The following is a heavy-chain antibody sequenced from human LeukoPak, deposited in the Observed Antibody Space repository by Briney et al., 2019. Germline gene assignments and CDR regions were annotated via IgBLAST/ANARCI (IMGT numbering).Heavy chain of an antibody. D-gene: IGHD3-9*01. V-gene: IGHV4-34*01. CDR2: INHSGST. CDR3: ARYHYDILTGYLGIDY. Sequence: PSETLSLTCAVYGGSFSGYCWSWIRQPPGKGLEWIGEINHSGSTNYNPSLKSRVTISVDTSKNQFSLKLSSVTAADTAVYYCARYHYDILTGYLGIDYWGQGTLVTVSS. J-gene: IGHJ4*02. CDR1: GGSFSGYC.